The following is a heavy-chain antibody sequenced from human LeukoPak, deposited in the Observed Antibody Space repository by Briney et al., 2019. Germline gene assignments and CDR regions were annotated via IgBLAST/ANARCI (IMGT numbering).Heavy chain of an antibody. CDR1: GFTFSSYA. Sequence: GGSLRLSCAASGFTFSSYAMSWVRQAPGKGLKWFSAISGSGGSTYYADSVKGPFTISRDNSKKTLYLQMNSLRAEDTAVYYCAKSSFQLRFLEWSTFFDYWGQGTLVTVSS. J-gene: IGHJ4*02. D-gene: IGHD3-3*01. V-gene: IGHV3-23*01. CDR2: ISGSGGST. CDR3: AKSSFQLRFLEWSTFFDY.